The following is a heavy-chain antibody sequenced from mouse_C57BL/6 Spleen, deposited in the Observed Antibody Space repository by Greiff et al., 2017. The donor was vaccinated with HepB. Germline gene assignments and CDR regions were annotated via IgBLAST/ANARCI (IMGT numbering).Heavy chain of an antibody. Sequence: DVKLVESGPELVKPGASVKISCKASGYSFTGYYMHWVKQSHGNILDWIGYIYPYNGVSSYNQKFKGKATLTVDKSSSTAYMELRSLTSEDSAVYYCARNYGSPWYFDVWGTGTTVTVSS. V-gene: IGHV1-31*01. J-gene: IGHJ1*03. CDR1: GYSFTGYY. D-gene: IGHD1-1*01. CDR2: IYPYNGVS. CDR3: ARNYGSPWYFDV.